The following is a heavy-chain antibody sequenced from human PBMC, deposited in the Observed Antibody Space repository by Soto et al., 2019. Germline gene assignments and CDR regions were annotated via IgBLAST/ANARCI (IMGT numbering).Heavy chain of an antibody. V-gene: IGHV3-23*01. Sequence: GGSLRLSCAASGFTFSSYAMSWVRQAPGKGLEWVSAISGSGGSTYYADSVKGRFTISRDNSKNTLYLQMNSLRAEDTAVYYCAKLRGGWRQQLETPRDYWGQGTLVTVSS. D-gene: IGHD6-13*01. J-gene: IGHJ4*02. CDR3: AKLRGGWRQQLETPRDY. CDR2: ISGSGGST. CDR1: GFTFSSYA.